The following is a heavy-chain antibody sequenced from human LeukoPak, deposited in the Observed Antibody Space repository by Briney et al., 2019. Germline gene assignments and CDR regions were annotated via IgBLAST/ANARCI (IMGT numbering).Heavy chain of an antibody. Sequence: GESLKISCKGSGYSFTSYWIGWVRQMPGKSLEWMGIIYPGDSDTRYSPSFQGQVTISADKSISTAYLQWSSLKASDTAMYYCARHGGYGGNQKAHFDYWGQGTLVTVSS. V-gene: IGHV5-51*01. CDR2: IYPGDSDT. CDR1: GYSFTSYW. J-gene: IGHJ4*02. CDR3: ARHGGYGGNQKAHFDY. D-gene: IGHD4-23*01.